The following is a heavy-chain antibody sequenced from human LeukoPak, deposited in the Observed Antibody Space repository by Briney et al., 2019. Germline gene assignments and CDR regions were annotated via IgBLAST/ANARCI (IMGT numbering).Heavy chain of an antibody. CDR3: ASSRADDSSGYLASDYYNGMDV. Sequence: GGSLRLSCAASGFTVSSNYMSWVRQAPGKGLEWVSVIYSGGSTYYADTVKGRFNTSRHNAKNTLYLQMNSLRAEDTAVYYCASSRADDSSGYLASDYYNGMDVWGQGTTVTVSS. V-gene: IGHV3-53*04. J-gene: IGHJ6*02. CDR1: GFTVSSNY. D-gene: IGHD3-22*01. CDR2: IYSGGST.